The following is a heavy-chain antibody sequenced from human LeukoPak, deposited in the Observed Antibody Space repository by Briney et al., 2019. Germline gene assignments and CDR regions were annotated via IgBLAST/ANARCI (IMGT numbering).Heavy chain of an antibody. CDR1: GYTFTGYY. CDR2: INPNSGGT. Sequence: ASVKVSCKASGYTFTGYYMHWVRQAPGQGLEWMGWINPNSGGTNYAQKLQGRVTMTTDTSTSTAYMELRSLRSDDTAVYYCARDRDSSGYYYYYYYGMDVWGQGTTVTVSS. J-gene: IGHJ6*02. D-gene: IGHD3-22*01. CDR3: ARDRDSSGYYYYYYYGMDV. V-gene: IGHV1-2*02.